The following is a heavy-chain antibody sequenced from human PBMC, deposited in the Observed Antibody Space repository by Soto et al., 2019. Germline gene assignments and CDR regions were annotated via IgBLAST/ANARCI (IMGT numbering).Heavy chain of an antibody. V-gene: IGHV1-69*01. CDR2: IIPIFGTA. Sequence: QVQLVQSGAEVKKPGSSVKVSCKASGGTFSSYAISWVRQAPGQGLEWMGGIIPIFGTANYAQKFQGRVTITADESKSTAYTELSSMRSEDTAVYYCARSGTTVVIKNNYYYYGMDVWGQGNTVTVFS. J-gene: IGHJ6*02. D-gene: IGHD4-17*01. CDR3: ARSGTTVVIKNNYYYYGMDV. CDR1: GGTFSSYA.